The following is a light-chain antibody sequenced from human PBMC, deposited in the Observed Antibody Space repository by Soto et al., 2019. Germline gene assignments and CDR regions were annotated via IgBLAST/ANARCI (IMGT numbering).Light chain of an antibody. CDR1: SSDVGGYNY. Sequence: QSALTQPRSVSGSPGQSVTISCTGTSSDVGGYNYVSWYQQHPGKAPKLMNYDVSKRPSGFPDRFSGSKSGNTASLTISGLHAEDEADYYCCSYAGSYTWGFGGGTKVTVL. CDR3: CSYAGSYTWG. CDR2: DVS. V-gene: IGLV2-11*01. J-gene: IGLJ2*01.